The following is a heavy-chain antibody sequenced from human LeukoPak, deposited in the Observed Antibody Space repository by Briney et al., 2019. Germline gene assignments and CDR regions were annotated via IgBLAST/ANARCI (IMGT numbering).Heavy chain of an antibody. D-gene: IGHD5-12*01. Sequence: PGGSLRLSCAASGFTFSSYWMSWVRQAPGKGLEWVANIKTDGSEKIYVDSLKGRFTISRDNAKNSLYLQMNSLRAEDTAVYYCARFGRRLRRNAFDIWGQGTMVTVSS. V-gene: IGHV3-7*01. CDR1: GFTFSSYW. J-gene: IGHJ3*02. CDR2: IKTDGSEK. CDR3: ARFGRRLRRNAFDI.